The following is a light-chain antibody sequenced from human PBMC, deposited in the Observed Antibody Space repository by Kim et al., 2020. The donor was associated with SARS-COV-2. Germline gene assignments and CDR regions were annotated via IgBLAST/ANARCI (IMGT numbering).Light chain of an antibody. J-gene: IGKJ1*01. CDR3: QQYYDTPRT. V-gene: IGKV4-1*01. CDR2: WAS. CDR1: QSVLRSSDNKNC. Sequence: DIVLTQSPDSLAMSLGERATINCKSSQSVLRSSDNKNCLGWYQQKPGQPPKLLIYWASTRESGVPDRFSGSGSGTDFTLTISSLQAEDVAVYYCQQYYDTPRTFGQGTKVDIK.